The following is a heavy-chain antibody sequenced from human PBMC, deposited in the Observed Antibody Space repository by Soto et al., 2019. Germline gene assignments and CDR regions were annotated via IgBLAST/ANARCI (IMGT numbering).Heavy chain of an antibody. D-gene: IGHD4-17*01. V-gene: IGHV1-46*01. Sequence: QMQLVQSGAEVKKPGASVKVSCKASGYSFTNYYMHWVRQAPGQGLEWMGIINPSGGTTRYARKFQGRITMTSDTATSTDYMELSSLSSEDTAVYYCARDGTTTGSYYLDYWGQGTLVTVSS. CDR3: ARDGTTTGSYYLDY. CDR1: GYSFTNYY. J-gene: IGHJ4*02. CDR2: INPSGGTT.